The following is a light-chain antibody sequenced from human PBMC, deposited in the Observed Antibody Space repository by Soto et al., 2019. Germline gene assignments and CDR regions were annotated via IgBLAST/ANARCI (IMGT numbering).Light chain of an antibody. Sequence: QAVLTQPPSVSAAAGQKGTISCSGGYSNIGNNYVSWYQQLPGTVPKLLIYDDNKRPSEIPDRFSGSKSDTSATLGITGLQAGDEAYYYCGTWDASLSAGVFGGGTKLTVL. CDR1: YSNIGNNY. J-gene: IGLJ3*02. V-gene: IGLV1-51*01. CDR3: GTWDASLSAGV. CDR2: DDN.